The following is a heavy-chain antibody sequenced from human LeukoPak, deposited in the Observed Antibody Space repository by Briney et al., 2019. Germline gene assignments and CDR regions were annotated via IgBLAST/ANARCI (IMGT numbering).Heavy chain of an antibody. Sequence: SETLSLTCTVSGGSISSGSYYWSWIRQPAGKGLEWIGRIYTSGSTNYNPSLKSRVTISVDTSKNQFSLKLSSVTAADTAVYYCARARSLYCSSTSCYENWFDPWGQGTLVTVSS. V-gene: IGHV4-61*02. CDR2: IYTSGST. CDR1: GGSISSGSYY. J-gene: IGHJ5*02. D-gene: IGHD2-2*01. CDR3: ARARSLYCSSTSCYENWFDP.